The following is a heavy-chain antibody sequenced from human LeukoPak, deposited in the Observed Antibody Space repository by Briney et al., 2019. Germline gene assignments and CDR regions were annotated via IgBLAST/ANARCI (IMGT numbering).Heavy chain of an antibody. Sequence: GASVKVSCKASGYTFTSYGISWVRQAPGQGLEWMGWISAYNGNTNYAQKLQGRVTMTRDTSISTAYMELSRLRSDDTAVYYCARGLSQDIVVVPAAPQGYYYYMDVWGKGTTVTISS. J-gene: IGHJ6*03. CDR1: GYTFTSYG. V-gene: IGHV1-18*01. D-gene: IGHD2-2*01. CDR2: ISAYNGNT. CDR3: ARGLSQDIVVVPAAPQGYYYYMDV.